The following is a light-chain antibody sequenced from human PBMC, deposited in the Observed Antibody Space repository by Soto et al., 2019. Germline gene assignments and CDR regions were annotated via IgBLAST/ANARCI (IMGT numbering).Light chain of an antibody. CDR2: SAS. V-gene: IGKV1-9*01. CDR3: LQFDVFPWT. J-gene: IGKJ1*01. CDR1: QGIRTY. Sequence: IQLTQSPSSLSASVGDRVTITCRASQGIRTYLAWYQQKPGKAPKLLIYSASTLQSGVPSGFCGSGSGTDFTLTISSRQHEDFATYYCLQFDVFPWTFGQGTKVEI.